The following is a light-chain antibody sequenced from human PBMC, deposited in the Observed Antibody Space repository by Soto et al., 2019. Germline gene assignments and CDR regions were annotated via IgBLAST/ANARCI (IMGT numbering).Light chain of an antibody. J-gene: IGKJ4*01. CDR1: QAITNN. V-gene: IGKV1-9*01. CDR2: AAS. CDR3: QQLRMYPST. Sequence: DIHLTQSPSSLSASVGDRVTITCRASQAITNNLAWYQQKPGNPPRLLIYAASTLYGGVPSRFSGSGSGTDFALTITSLQAEDFATYYCQQLRMYPSTFGGGTKVDIK.